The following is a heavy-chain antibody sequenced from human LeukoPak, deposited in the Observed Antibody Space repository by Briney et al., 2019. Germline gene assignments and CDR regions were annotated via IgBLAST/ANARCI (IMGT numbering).Heavy chain of an antibody. J-gene: IGHJ3*02. Sequence: GESLKISWKGSGYSFTSYWIGWVRQMPGKGLEWMGIIYPGDSDTRYSTSFQGQVTISADNTISTAYLQWSSLKASDTAMYSCARALSYYYDSSGPCPDAFDIWGQGTMVTVSS. CDR2: IYPGDSDT. V-gene: IGHV5-51*01. CDR1: GYSFTSYW. D-gene: IGHD3-22*01. CDR3: ARALSYYYDSSGPCPDAFDI.